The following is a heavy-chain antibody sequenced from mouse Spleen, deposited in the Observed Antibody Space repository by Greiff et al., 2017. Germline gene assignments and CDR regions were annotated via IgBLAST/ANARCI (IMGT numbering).Heavy chain of an antibody. J-gene: IGHJ1*01. V-gene: IGHV1-5*01. CDR2: IYPGNSDT. CDR3: TRILPLLYFDV. Sequence: VQLQQSGTVLARPGASVKMSCKASGYTFTSYWMHWVKQRPGQGLEWIGAIYPGNSDTSYNQKFKGKAKLTAVTSTSTAYMELSSLTNEDSAVYYCTRILPLLYFDVWGAGTTVTVSS. CDR1: GYTFTSYW. D-gene: IGHD2-1*01.